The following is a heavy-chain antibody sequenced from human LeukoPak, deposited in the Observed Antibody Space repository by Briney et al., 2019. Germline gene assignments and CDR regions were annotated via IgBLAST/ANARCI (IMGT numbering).Heavy chain of an antibody. D-gene: IGHD5-18*01. CDR2: ISSSSSYI. CDR3: ARDGRVDTAMVIPYNWFDP. Sequence: GGSLRLSCAASGFTFSSYSMNWVRQAPGKGLEWVSSISSSSSYIYYADSVKGRFTISRDNAKNLLYLQMNSLRAEDTAVYYCARDGRVDTAMVIPYNWFDPWGQGTLVTVSS. V-gene: IGHV3-21*01. CDR1: GFTFSSYS. J-gene: IGHJ5*02.